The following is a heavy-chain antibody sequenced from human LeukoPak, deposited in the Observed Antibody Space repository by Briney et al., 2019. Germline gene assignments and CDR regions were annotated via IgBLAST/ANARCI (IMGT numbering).Heavy chain of an antibody. J-gene: IGHJ3*02. Sequence: GGSLRLSCAVSEFNVNNNYMSWVRQAPGKGLEWLSVMYSDGNTFYAGSVKGRFTVSRDNSKNTLYLQLHRLSAEDTAVYYCARDLFTTEAFDTWGQGTMVTVSS. V-gene: IGHV3-66*01. CDR1: EFNVNNNY. CDR3: ARDLFTTEAFDT. CDR2: MYSDGNT. D-gene: IGHD1-1*01.